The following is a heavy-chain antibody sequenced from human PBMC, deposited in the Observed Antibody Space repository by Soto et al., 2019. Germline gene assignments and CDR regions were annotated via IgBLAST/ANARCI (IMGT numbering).Heavy chain of an antibody. Sequence: AAVKVSCKASGYPFSGYYIHWVRQVPGQGLEWMGWINPNSGGTEYAQNFQGWVTMTRDTSISTAYMELNRLRSNDTAVYYFARVYRAYCSGGSCLDFDYWGQGTLFTVSS. CDR1: GYPFSGYY. CDR2: INPNSGGT. CDR3: ARVYRAYCSGGSCLDFDY. J-gene: IGHJ4*02. D-gene: IGHD2-15*01. V-gene: IGHV1-2*04.